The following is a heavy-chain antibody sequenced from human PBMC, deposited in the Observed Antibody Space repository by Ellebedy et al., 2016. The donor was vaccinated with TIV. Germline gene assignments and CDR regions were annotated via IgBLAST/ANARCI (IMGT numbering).Heavy chain of an antibody. J-gene: IGHJ4*02. V-gene: IGHV3-73*01. CDR2: IRSKANIYAT. D-gene: IGHD3-10*01. CDR1: GFTFSGSA. CDR3: TRSTESFGELLMDY. Sequence: GGSLRLXCAASGFTFSGSAMHWVRQASGKGLEWVGHIRSKANIYATAYAASVKGRFTISRDDSKNTAYLQMNSLKTEDTAVYYCTRSTESFGELLMDYWGQGTLVTVSS.